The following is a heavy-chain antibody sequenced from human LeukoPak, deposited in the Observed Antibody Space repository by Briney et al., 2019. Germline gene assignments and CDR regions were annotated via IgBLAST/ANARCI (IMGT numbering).Heavy chain of an antibody. CDR3: AREQSSIAARPMGVVDY. J-gene: IGHJ4*02. CDR1: GYTFTSYG. D-gene: IGHD6-6*01. V-gene: IGHV1-18*01. Sequence: ASVKVSCKASGYTFTSYGISWVRQAPGQGLEWMGWISAYNGNTNYAQKLQGRVTMTTDTSTSTAYMELRSLRSDDTAVYYCAREQSSIAARPMGVVDYWGQGTLVTVSS. CDR2: ISAYNGNT.